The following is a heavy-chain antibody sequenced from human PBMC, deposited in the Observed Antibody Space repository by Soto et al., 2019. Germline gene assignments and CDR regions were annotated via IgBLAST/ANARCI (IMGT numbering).Heavy chain of an antibody. CDR2: IYHSGST. D-gene: IGHD2-15*01. J-gene: IGHJ4*02. CDR1: GGSISSGGYS. Sequence: SETLSLTCAVSGGSISSGGYSWSWIRQPPGKGLEWIGYIYHSGSTYYNPSLKSRVTISVDRSKNQFALKLSSVTAADTAVDPSARPRRSNYSRGHLDYWGQGPLVTFSS. CDR3: ARPRRSNYSRGHLDY. V-gene: IGHV4-30-2*01.